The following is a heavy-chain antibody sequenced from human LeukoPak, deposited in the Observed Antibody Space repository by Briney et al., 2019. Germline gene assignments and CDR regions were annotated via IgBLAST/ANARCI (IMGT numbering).Heavy chain of an antibody. CDR2: INHSGST. CDR1: GGSFSAYY. Sequence: SETLSLTCAVYGGSFSAYYWSWIRQPPGKGLEWIGEINHSGSTNYNPSLKSRVTISVDTSKNRFSLKLSSVTAADTAVYYCARGFHSSSFNWFDPWGQGTLVTVSS. CDR3: ARGFHSSSFNWFDP. V-gene: IGHV4-34*01. J-gene: IGHJ5*02. D-gene: IGHD6-13*01.